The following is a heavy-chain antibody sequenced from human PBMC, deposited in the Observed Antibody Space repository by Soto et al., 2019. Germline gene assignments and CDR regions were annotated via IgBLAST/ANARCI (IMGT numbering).Heavy chain of an antibody. Sequence: PGESLKISCKGSGYSFTSYWIGWVRQMPGKGLEWMGIIYPGDSDTRYSPSFQGQVTISADKSITTTYLQWSSLKASDTAIYYCAASIFYYGMDVWGQGTTVTVS. V-gene: IGHV5-51*01. CDR1: GYSFTSYW. CDR3: AASIFYYGMDV. CDR2: IYPGDSDT. J-gene: IGHJ6*02.